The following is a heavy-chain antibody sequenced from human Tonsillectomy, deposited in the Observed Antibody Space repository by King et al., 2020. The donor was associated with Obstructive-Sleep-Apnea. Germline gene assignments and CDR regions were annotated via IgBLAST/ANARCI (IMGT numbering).Heavy chain of an antibody. Sequence: QLQESGPGLVKPSGPLSLTCAVSGGSISSTNWWSWVRQPPGKGLEWIGEIYHSGSTSNNPSLKSRVTISVDKSKNQFSLELTSVTAAATAVYFCARHSYSSGLYYYGLDGWGQGTTVTVSS. CDR3: ARHSYSSGLYYYGLDG. V-gene: IGHV4-4*02. CDR2: IYHSGST. CDR1: GGSISSTNW. D-gene: IGHD6-19*01. J-gene: IGHJ6*02.